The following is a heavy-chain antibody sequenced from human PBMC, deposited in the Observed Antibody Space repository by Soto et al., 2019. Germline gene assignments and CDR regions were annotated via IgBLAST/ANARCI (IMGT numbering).Heavy chain of an antibody. D-gene: IGHD4-17*01. CDR2: ISYSGST. V-gene: IGHV4-59*01. CDR1: DGSTSSYY. J-gene: IGHJ4*02. Sequence: PSQMLSLTCTVCDGSTSSYYSSWIRHPPENGLEWIGYISYSGSTNYNPSLQSRVTISLDTCKTQFSLGLSSVSAADTALYYCARGPDYGDFFNWGQGTLVTVSS. CDR3: ARGPDYGDFFN.